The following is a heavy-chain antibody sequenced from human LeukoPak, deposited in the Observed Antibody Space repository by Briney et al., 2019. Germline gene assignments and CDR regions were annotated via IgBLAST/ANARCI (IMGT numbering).Heavy chain of an antibody. CDR1: GGSISSSSYY. D-gene: IGHD3-3*01. J-gene: IGHJ5*02. V-gene: IGHV4-39*01. CDR3: ARQYYDFWSGSAGDWFDP. Sequence: PSETLSLTCTVSGGSISSSSYYWGWIRQPPGKGLEWIGSIYYSGSTYYNPSLKSRVTISVDTSKNQFSLKLSSVTAADTAVYYCARQYYDFWSGSAGDWFDPWGQGTLVTVSS. CDR2: IYYSGST.